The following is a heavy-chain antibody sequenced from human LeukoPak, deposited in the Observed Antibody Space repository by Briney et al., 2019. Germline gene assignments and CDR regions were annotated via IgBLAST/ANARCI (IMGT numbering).Heavy chain of an antibody. Sequence: GRSLRLSCAASGFTFSNAWMSWVRQAPGKGLEWVGRIKSKTDGGTTDYAAPVKGRFTISRDDSKNTLYLQMNSLKTEDTAVYYCTTDGSGGWLPDYWGQGTLVTVSS. CDR3: TTDGSGGWLPDY. D-gene: IGHD5-12*01. CDR2: IKSKTDGGTT. J-gene: IGHJ4*02. CDR1: GFTFSNAW. V-gene: IGHV3-15*01.